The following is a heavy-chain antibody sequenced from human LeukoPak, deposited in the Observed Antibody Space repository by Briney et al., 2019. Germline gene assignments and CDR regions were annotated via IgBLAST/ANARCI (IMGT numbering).Heavy chain of an antibody. Sequence: GGSLRLSCAASGFTFSDYAMTWVRQAPGKGLEWVSTISGGGDSTYYADSVKGRFTISRDNSRNTLYLQMNSLRAEDTAVYYCAKASWDIVLVPAARADFWGQGTLVTVSS. D-gene: IGHD2-2*01. CDR2: ISGGGDST. CDR3: AKASWDIVLVPAARADF. CDR1: GFTFSDYA. V-gene: IGHV3-23*01. J-gene: IGHJ4*02.